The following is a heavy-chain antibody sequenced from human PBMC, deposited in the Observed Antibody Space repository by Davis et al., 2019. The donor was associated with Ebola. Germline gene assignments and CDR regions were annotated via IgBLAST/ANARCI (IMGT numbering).Heavy chain of an antibody. Sequence: GESLKISCAASGFTFSSYGMHWVRQAPGKGLEWVAVIWYDGSNKYYADSVTGRFTISRDNSKNTLYLQMNSLRAEDTAVYYCARHNRGGDWDYWGQGTLVTGSS. CDR1: GFTFSSYG. CDR2: IWYDGSNK. V-gene: IGHV3-33*01. J-gene: IGHJ4*02. D-gene: IGHD2-21*02. CDR3: ARHNRGGDWDY.